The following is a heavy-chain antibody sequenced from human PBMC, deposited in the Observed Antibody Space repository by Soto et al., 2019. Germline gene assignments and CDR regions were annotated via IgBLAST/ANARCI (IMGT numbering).Heavy chain of an antibody. D-gene: IGHD1-26*01. CDR3: ARDWYSGTTGYFDY. CDR1: GVTVSSYA. V-gene: IGHV1-69*13. J-gene: IGHJ4*02. Sequence: ASVKVSCKASGVTVSSYAISWVRQAPGQGLEWMGGIIPIFGTANYAQKFQGRVTITADESTSTAYMELSSLRSEDTAVYYCARDWYSGTTGYFDYWGQGTLVTVSS. CDR2: IIPIFGTA.